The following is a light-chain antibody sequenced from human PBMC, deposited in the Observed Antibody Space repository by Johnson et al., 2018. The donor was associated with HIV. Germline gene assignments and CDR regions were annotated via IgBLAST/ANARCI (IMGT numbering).Light chain of an antibody. J-gene: IGLJ1*01. CDR2: ESS. Sequence: QSVLTQPPSVSAAPGQRVNISCSGNSSNIENYFVSWYQQLPGAAPRLLIYESSKRPSGIPDRFSGSKSGASATLGITGLQTGDEADYYCGVWDASLSPHYVFGTGTTVIVL. CDR1: SSNIENYF. V-gene: IGLV1-51*02. CDR3: GVWDASLSPHYV.